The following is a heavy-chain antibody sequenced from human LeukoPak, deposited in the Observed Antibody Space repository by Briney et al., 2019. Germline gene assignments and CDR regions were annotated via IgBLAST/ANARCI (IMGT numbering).Heavy chain of an antibody. CDR2: IYHSGST. J-gene: IGHJ4*02. Sequence: PSGTLSLTCAVSGGSISSSNWWSWVRQPPGKGLEWIGEIYHSGSTNYNPSLKSRVTISVDTSKNQFSLKLSSVTAADTAVYYCARGRGAYYFDYWGQGTLVTVSS. CDR3: ARGRGAYYFDY. D-gene: IGHD1-26*01. V-gene: IGHV4-4*02. CDR1: GGSISSSNW.